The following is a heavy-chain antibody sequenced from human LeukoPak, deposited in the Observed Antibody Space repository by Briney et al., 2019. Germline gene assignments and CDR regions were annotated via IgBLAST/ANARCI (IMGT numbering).Heavy chain of an antibody. V-gene: IGHV4-38-2*02. CDR1: GGSISGYY. D-gene: IGHD3-22*01. Sequence: SETLSLTCTVSGGSISGYYWSWIRQPPWKGLEWIGSIYHSGSTYYNPSLKSRVTISVDTSKNQFSLKLSSVTAADTAVYYCARGEQILGYYYDYWGQGTLVTVSS. CDR2: IYHSGST. J-gene: IGHJ4*02. CDR3: ARGEQILGYYYDY.